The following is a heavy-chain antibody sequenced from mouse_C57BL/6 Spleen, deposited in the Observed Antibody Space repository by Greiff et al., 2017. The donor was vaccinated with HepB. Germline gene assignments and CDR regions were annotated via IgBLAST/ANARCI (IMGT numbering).Heavy chain of an antibody. Sequence: VKLMESGAELVKPGALVKISCKASGYAFSSYWMNWVKQRPGKGLEWIGQIYPGDGDTNYNGKFKGKATLTADKSSSTAYMQLSSLTSEDSAVYFCAREGYSTAWFAYWGQGTLVTVSA. V-gene: IGHV1-80*01. CDR1: GYAFSSYW. CDR3: AREGYSTAWFAY. D-gene: IGHD2-5*01. J-gene: IGHJ3*01. CDR2: IYPGDGDT.